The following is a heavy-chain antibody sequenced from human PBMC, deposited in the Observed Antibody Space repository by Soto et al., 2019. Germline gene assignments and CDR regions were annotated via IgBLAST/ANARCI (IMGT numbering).Heavy chain of an antibody. J-gene: IGHJ4*02. CDR3: ARGSGIVALPGELEDVKYDY. CDR1: GQSFSGHS. Sequence: QVQLQQWGAGLVKPSETLSLSCAVYGQSFSGHSWAWIRQPPGKGLEWIGEINESGSTYYNPSLKSRVTISTDTTKNQFSLKLSSVSAADTAAYFCARGSGIVALPGELEDVKYDYWGQGTLVNGSS. D-gene: IGHD1-1*01. V-gene: IGHV4-34*01. CDR2: INESGST.